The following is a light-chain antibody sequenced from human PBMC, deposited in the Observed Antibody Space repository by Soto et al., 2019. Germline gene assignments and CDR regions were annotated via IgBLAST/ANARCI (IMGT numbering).Light chain of an antibody. J-gene: IGKJ1*01. V-gene: IGKV3-20*01. CDR3: QQYGSSPT. Sequence: EIVLMQSPGTLSLSPGERVTLSCRASQSLSSGYLAWYQQKFGQAPRLLIYDASGRATGIPERFSGSGSGTDFTLTINRLEPEDFAVYYCQQYGSSPTFGLGTKVDIK. CDR1: QSLSSGY. CDR2: DAS.